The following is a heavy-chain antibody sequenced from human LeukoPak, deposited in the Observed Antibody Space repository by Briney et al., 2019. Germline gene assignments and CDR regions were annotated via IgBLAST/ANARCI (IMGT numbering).Heavy chain of an antibody. Sequence: SETLSLTCAVYGGSISGYYWSWIRQPPGKGLEWIGEINHSGSTNYNPSLKSRVTISVDTSKNQFSLKLSSVTAADTAVYYCARGARPYYYGMDVWGQGTTVTVSS. CDR3: ARGARPYYYGMDV. J-gene: IGHJ6*02. CDR2: INHSGST. V-gene: IGHV4-34*01. CDR1: GGSISGYY.